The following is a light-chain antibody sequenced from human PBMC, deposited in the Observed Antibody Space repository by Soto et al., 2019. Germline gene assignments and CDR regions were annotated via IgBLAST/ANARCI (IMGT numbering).Light chain of an antibody. CDR3: QQYYSYPRT. CDR1: QGSSSY. J-gene: IGKJ5*01. Sequence: AIRMTQSPSSFSASTGDRVTIPCRASQGSSSYLAWYQQKPGTAPKLLIYAECTLQSGVPSRFSGSGSGTDFTLTISCLQSEDFATYYCQQYYSYPRTVGQGTRLEIK. V-gene: IGKV1-8*01. CDR2: AEC.